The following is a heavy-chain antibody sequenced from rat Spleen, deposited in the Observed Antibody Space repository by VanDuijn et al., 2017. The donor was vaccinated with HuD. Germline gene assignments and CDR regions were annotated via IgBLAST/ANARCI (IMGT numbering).Heavy chain of an antibody. V-gene: IGHV5-20*01. Sequence: EVQLVESGGGLVRPGRSLNLSCAASGFTFMDYYMPWFRQAPTKGLEWVASITNIAGGTYYPDSVKGRFTISRDNAKNTLYLQMNSLRSEDTATYYCTRGGNYAFDYWAKESWSQSPQ. CDR2: ITNIAGGT. CDR3: TRGGNYAFDY. D-gene: IGHD1-10*01. CDR1: GFTFMDYY. J-gene: IGHJ2*01.